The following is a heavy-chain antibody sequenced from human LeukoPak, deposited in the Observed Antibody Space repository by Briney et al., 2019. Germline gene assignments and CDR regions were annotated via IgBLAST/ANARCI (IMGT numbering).Heavy chain of an antibody. V-gene: IGHV1-2*02. CDR2: INPNSGGT. D-gene: IGHD4-23*01. CDR3: ARSLPLTVGDSRDNFGY. J-gene: IGHJ4*02. CDR1: GYTFTGYY. Sequence: ASVKVSCKASGYTFTGYYIHWVRQAPGQGLEWMGWINPNSGGTNYAQKFQGRVTMTRDTSVSTAYMELSRLRSDDTAVYYCARSLPLTVGDSRDNFGYWGQGTLVTVSS.